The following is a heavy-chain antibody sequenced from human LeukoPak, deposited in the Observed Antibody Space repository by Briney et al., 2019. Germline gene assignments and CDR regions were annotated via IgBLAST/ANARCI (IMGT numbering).Heavy chain of an antibody. CDR2: ISSSSSTI. D-gene: IGHD2-2*01. CDR1: GFTFSSYS. V-gene: IGHV3-48*04. CDR3: ARAPSLFDAFDI. Sequence: GGSLRLSCAASGFTFSSYSMNWVRQAPGKGLEWVSYISSSSSTIYYADSVKGRFTISRDNAKNSLYLQMNGLRAEDTAVYYCARAPSLFDAFDIWGQGTMVTVSS. J-gene: IGHJ3*02.